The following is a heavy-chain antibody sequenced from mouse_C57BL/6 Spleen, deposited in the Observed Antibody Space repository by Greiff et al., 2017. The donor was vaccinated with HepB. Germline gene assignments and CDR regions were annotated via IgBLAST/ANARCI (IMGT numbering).Heavy chain of an antibody. CDR1: GYTFTEYT. J-gene: IGHJ3*01. D-gene: IGHD2-3*01. V-gene: IGHV1-62-2*01. CDR3: ARHEGIYDGYRWFAY. CDR2: FYPGSGSI. Sequence: VKLMESGAELVKPGASVKLSCKASGYTFTEYTIHWVKQRSGQGLEWIGWFYPGSGSIKYNEKFKDKATLTADKSSSTVYMELSRLTSEDSAVYFCARHEGIYDGYRWFAYWGQGTLVTVSA.